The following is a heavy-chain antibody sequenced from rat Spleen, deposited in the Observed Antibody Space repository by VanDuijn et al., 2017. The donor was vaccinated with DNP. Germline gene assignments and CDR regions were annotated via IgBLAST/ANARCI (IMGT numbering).Heavy chain of an antibody. Sequence: EAQLVESGVGSVKPGRTLKLFCAASGFTFSAYNLAWVTQAPKKGLEWVAAIINDGSRTYYRHSVRGRFTISRDNAQSTLYLRIDSLRSEDTATYYCATQGVYIPRVIRGHYFDCWGQGVMVTVSS. D-gene: IGHD1-6*01. J-gene: IGHJ2*01. CDR3: ATQGVYIPRVIRGHYFDC. CDR1: GFTFSAYN. V-gene: IGHV5S10*01. CDR2: IINDGSRT.